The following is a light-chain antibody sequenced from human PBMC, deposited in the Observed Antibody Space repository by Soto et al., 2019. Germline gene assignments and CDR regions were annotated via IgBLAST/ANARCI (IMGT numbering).Light chain of an antibody. CDR1: LSVSNSS. Sequence: EIVLTQSPGTLPLSPGVSAAISCRASLSVSNSSFAWYQQKPGQAPRLPIYGTSSSATGSPDRFSGSGSGPALASTISRLEPDDFAMYYCQEYRGSPPYTFGQGTKLVIK. CDR3: QEYRGSPPYT. J-gene: IGKJ2*01. V-gene: IGKV3-20*01. CDR2: GTS.